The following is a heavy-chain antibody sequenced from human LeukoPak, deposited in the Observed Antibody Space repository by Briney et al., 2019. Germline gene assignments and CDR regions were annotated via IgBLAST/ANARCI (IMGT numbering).Heavy chain of an antibody. CDR3: ARGNYDFWSGYAGPKYYMDV. V-gene: IGHV4-59*01. CDR2: IYYIVST. D-gene: IGHD3-3*01. J-gene: IGHJ6*03. Sequence: SETLSLTCTVSGGSISSYYWSWIRQPPGKGLEWIGYIYYIVSTNYNPSLKSRVTISVDTYKNQFSLKLSSVTAADTAVYYCARGNYDFWSGYAGPKYYMDVWGKGTTVTVSS. CDR1: GGSISSYY.